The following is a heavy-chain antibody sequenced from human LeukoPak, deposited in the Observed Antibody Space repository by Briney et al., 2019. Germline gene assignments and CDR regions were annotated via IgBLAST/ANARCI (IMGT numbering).Heavy chain of an antibody. Sequence: GGSLRLSCAASGFTFSSYGMHWVRQAPGKGLEWVAVIWYDGSNKYYADFVRGRFIISSANSKNTLYLQMNSLRAEDTAVYYCARDGIATDYYFDYWGQGTLVTVSS. CDR2: IWYDGSNK. J-gene: IGHJ4*02. CDR3: ARDGIATDYYFDY. V-gene: IGHV3-33*01. CDR1: GFTFSSYG. D-gene: IGHD6-13*01.